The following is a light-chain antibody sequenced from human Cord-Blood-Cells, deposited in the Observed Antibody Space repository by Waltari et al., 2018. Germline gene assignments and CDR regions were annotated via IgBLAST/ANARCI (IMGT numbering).Light chain of an antibody. CDR1: QSISSY. Sequence: DIQMTQSPSSLSASAGDRVTITCRASQSISSYLNWYQQKPGKAPKLLIYAASSLQSGVPSRFSGSGSGTDFTLTISSLQPEDFATYYCQQSYSTPLTFGPGTKEDIK. CDR2: AAS. CDR3: QQSYSTPLT. V-gene: IGKV1-39*01. J-gene: IGKJ3*01.